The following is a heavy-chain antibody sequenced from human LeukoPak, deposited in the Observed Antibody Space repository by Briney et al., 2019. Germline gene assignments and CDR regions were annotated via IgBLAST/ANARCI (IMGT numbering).Heavy chain of an antibody. V-gene: IGHV3-23*01. CDR3: AKVPQLLEGY. Sequence: PGRSLRLSCAASGFTFSSYGMHWVRQAPGKGLEWVSAISGSGGSTYYADSVKGRFAISRDNSKNTLYLQMNSLRAEDTAVYYCAKVPQLLEGYWGQGTLVTVSS. CDR2: ISGSGGST. J-gene: IGHJ4*02. D-gene: IGHD2-2*01. CDR1: GFTFSSYG.